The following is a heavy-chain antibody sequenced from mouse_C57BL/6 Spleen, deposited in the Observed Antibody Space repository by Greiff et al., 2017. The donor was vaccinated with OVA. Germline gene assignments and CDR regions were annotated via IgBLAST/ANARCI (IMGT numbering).Heavy chain of an antibody. D-gene: IGHD2-5*01. J-gene: IGHJ4*01. V-gene: IGHV1-81*01. CDR3: ARSDSNSYYCAMDY. CDR1: GYTFTSYG. Sequence: QVQLKESGAELARPGASVKLSCKASGYTFTSYGISWVKQRPGQGLEWIGEIYPRSGNTYYNEKFKGKATLTADKSSSTAYMELRSLTSEDSAVYFCARSDSNSYYCAMDYWGQGTSVTVSS. CDR2: IYPRSGNT.